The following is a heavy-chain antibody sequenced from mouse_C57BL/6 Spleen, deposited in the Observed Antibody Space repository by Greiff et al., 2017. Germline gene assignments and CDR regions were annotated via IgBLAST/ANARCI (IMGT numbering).Heavy chain of an antibody. V-gene: IGHV5-6*02. Sequence: DVKLVESGGDLVKPGGSLKLSCAASGFTFSSYGMSWVRQTPDKRLEWVATISSGGSYTYYPDSVKGRFTISRDNAKNTLYLQMSSLKSEDTAMYYCARHTSTVVARDYFDYWGQGTTLTVSS. CDR2: ISSGGSYT. J-gene: IGHJ2*01. CDR1: GFTFSSYG. D-gene: IGHD1-1*01. CDR3: ARHTSTVVARDYFDY.